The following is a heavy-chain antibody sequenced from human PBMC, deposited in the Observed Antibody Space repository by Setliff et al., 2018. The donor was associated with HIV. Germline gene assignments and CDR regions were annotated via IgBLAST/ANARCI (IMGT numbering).Heavy chain of an antibody. J-gene: IGHJ4*02. CDR2: IKSKTDGGTT. D-gene: IGHD3-10*01. V-gene: IGHV3-15*01. CDR3: TTFDTMVRGVIIGPFDY. Sequence: GSLRLSCAASGFTFSNAWMSWVRQAPGKGLEWVGRIKSKTDGGTTDYAAPVKGRFTISRDDSKNTLYLQMNSLKTEDTAVYYCTTFDTMVRGVIIGPFDYWGQGTLVTVSS. CDR1: GFTFSNAW.